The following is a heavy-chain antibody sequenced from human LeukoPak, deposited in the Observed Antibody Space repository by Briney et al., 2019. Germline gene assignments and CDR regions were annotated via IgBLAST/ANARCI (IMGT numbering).Heavy chain of an antibody. Sequence: SETLSLTCTVSGGSISSYYWSWIRQPPGKGLEWIGYIYYSGSTNYNPSLKSRVTISVDTSKNQFSLKLSSVTAADTAVYYCASGGRYYPFDYWGQGTLVTVSS. D-gene: IGHD1-26*01. CDR1: GGSISSYY. J-gene: IGHJ4*02. V-gene: IGHV4-59*01. CDR2: IYYSGST. CDR3: ASGGRYYPFDY.